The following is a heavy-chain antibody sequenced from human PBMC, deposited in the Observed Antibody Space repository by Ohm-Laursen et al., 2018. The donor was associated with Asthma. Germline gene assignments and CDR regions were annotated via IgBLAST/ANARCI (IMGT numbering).Heavy chain of an antibody. CDR2: IYFTGST. CDR3: AREMTVETRAFDI. D-gene: IGHD4-23*01. Sequence: SQTLSLTCTVSGGSISSGGYYWSWIRQPPGKGLEWIAYIYFTGSTYYNPSLKSRVALSIDTSTSQFSLKLSSVTAADTAVYYCAREMTVETRAFDIWGQGRMVTVSS. J-gene: IGHJ3*02. V-gene: IGHV4-31*03. CDR1: GGSISSGGYY.